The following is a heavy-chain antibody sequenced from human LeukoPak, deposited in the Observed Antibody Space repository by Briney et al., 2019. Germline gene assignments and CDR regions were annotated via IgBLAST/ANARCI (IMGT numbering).Heavy chain of an antibody. D-gene: IGHD3-22*01. Sequence: GASVKVSCKASGYTFTSYYMHWVRQAPGHGLEWMGWINPNSGGTNYAQKFQGRVTMTRDTSISTAYMELSRLRSDDTAVYYCARGYYYDSSGYSPYNWFDPWGQGTLVTVSS. CDR3: ARGYYYDSSGYSPYNWFDP. CDR2: INPNSGGT. CDR1: GYTFTSYY. J-gene: IGHJ5*02. V-gene: IGHV1-2*02.